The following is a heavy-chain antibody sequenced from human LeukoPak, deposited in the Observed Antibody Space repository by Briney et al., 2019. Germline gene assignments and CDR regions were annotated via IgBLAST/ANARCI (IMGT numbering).Heavy chain of an antibody. CDR3: TTVERYYDILTGYLPYDY. V-gene: IGHV3-21*03. CDR2: ISSSSSYI. D-gene: IGHD3-9*01. CDR1: GFTFSSYS. Sequence: GGSLRLSCAASGFTFSSYSMNWVRQAPGKGLEGVSSISSSSSYIYYADSVKGRFTISRDNAKNSLYLQMNSLKTEDAAVYYCTTVERYYDILTGYLPYDYWGQGTLVTVSS. J-gene: IGHJ4*02.